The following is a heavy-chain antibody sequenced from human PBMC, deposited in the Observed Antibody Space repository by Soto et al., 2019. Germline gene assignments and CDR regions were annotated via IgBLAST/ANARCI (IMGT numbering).Heavy chain of an antibody. D-gene: IGHD6-19*01. CDR1: GFTFSSYA. CDR3: AKGPESGCYYFDY. CDR2: ISVSGATT. J-gene: IGHJ4*02. V-gene: IGHV3-23*01. Sequence: EVQRLESGGGLVQPGGSLRLSCAVSGFTFSSYAMSWVRQAPGKGLEWVSVISVSGATTYYADSVKGRFTISRDNSKNTVYLQMNSLRTKGTAVYYCAKGPESGCYYFDYWGQGTLVTVSS.